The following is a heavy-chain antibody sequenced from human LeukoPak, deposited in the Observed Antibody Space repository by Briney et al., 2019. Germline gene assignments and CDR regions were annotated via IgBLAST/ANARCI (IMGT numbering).Heavy chain of an antibody. D-gene: IGHD2-2*01. J-gene: IGHJ5*02. CDR1: GGTFSSYA. CDR3: ASEIVVVPAAHQGWFDP. V-gene: IGHV1-69*13. CDR2: IIPIFGTA. Sequence: ASVKVSCKASGGTFSSYAISWVRQAPGQGLEWMGGIIPIFGTANYAQKFQGRVTITADESASTAYMELSSLRSEDTAVYYCASEIVVVPAAHQGWFDPWGQGTLVTVSS.